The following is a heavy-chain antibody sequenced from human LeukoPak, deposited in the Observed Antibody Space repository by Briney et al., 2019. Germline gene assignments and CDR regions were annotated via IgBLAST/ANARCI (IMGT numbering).Heavy chain of an antibody. Sequence: GGSLRLSCTASGFTFSTYWMSWVRQAPEKGLEWVANIKQDGSEKYYVDSVKGRFTISRDNAKNSLYLQMNSLRAEDTAVYYCARDLGYCSSTSCYGEDYWGQGTLVTVSS. D-gene: IGHD2-2*01. CDR1: GFTFSTYW. CDR3: ARDLGYCSSTSCYGEDY. V-gene: IGHV3-7*01. J-gene: IGHJ4*02. CDR2: IKQDGSEK.